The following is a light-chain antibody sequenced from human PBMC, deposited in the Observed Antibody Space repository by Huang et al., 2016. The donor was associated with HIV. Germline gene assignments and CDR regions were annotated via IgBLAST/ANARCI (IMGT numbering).Light chain of an antibody. V-gene: IGKV3-15*01. CDR3: QQYNNWPT. CDR1: QNIRVN. CDR2: AVS. Sequence: EIVLTQSPATLSVSPGERATLSCRASQNIRVNLAGYQQKPGQAPRLLFYAVSTRDTVSPASISGSGSETEFTLTISSLQAEDFAIYYCQQYNNWPTFGGGTKVEIK. J-gene: IGKJ4*01.